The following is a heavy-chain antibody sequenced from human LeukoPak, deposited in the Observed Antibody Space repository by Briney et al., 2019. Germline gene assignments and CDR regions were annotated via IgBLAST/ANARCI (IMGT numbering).Heavy chain of an antibody. Sequence: SETLSLTCTVSGGSISSSSYYWGWIRQPPGKGLEWIGSIYYSGSTYYNPSLKSRVTISVDTSKNQFSLKLSSVTAADTAVYYCARDPKGAVAVYFDYWGRGTLVTVSS. CDR3: ARDPKGAVAVYFDY. CDR1: GGSISSSSYY. V-gene: IGHV4-39*07. D-gene: IGHD6-19*01. J-gene: IGHJ4*02. CDR2: IYYSGST.